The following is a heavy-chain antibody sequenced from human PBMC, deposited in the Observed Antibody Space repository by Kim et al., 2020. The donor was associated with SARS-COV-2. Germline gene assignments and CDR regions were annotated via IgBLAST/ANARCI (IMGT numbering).Heavy chain of an antibody. Sequence: ANSLTGQFTISRDNSKNTLYLHMNSLRAEDTAVYYCARGHIAAAGKLFDYWGQGTLVTVSS. CDR3: ARGHIAAAGKLFDY. D-gene: IGHD6-13*01. V-gene: IGHV3-30*01. J-gene: IGHJ4*02.